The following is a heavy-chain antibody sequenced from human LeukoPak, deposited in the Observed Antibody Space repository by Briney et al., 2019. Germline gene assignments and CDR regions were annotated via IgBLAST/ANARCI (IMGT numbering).Heavy chain of an antibody. CDR3: ARSRKQQLVQNYFDS. J-gene: IGHJ4*02. D-gene: IGHD6-13*01. V-gene: IGHV3-23*01. CDR1: GFIFDNYV. CDR2: ISGSGSST. Sequence: GGSLRLSCAASGFIFDNYVLTWVRQTPEKGLEWVAGISGSGSSTNYADAVKGRFTISRDNSKDTVYLQLSSLNSEDTAVYYCARSRKQQLVQNYFDSWGQGTLVTVSS.